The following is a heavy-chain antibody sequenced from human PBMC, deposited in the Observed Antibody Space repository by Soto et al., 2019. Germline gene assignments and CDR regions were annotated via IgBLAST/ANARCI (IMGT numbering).Heavy chain of an antibody. CDR1: GFTFDDYA. D-gene: IGHD1-1*01. CDR2: ISWNSGSI. CDR3: AKDTGRGSLYAFDI. J-gene: IGHJ3*02. Sequence: EVQLVESGGGLVQPGRSLRLSCAASGFTFDDYAMHWVRQAPGKGLEWVSGISWNSGSIGYADSVKGRFTISRDNAKNSLYLQMNSLRAEDTALYYCAKDTGRGSLYAFDIWGQGTIVTVSS. V-gene: IGHV3-9*01.